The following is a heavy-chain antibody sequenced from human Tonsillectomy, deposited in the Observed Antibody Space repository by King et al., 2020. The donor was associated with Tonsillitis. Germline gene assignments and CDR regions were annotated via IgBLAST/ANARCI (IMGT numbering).Heavy chain of an antibody. CDR3: ARHYRSGGSFVGWFAP. J-gene: IGHJ5*02. CDR1: AYSFDNHW. Sequence: QLVQSGAEVKKPGESLQISCKGSAYSFDNHWIGWVRQMPGKGLEWMGMIYPGDSDTRYSPSFQGQVTISADKSVNTAYLQWKSLKASDTAMYYCARHYRSGGSFVGWFAPWGQGTLVTVSS. V-gene: IGHV5-51*01. D-gene: IGHD2-15*01. CDR2: IYPGDSDT.